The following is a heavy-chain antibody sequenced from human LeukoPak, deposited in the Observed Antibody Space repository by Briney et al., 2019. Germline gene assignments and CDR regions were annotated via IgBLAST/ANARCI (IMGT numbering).Heavy chain of an antibody. D-gene: IGHD6-13*01. CDR1: GFTVSSNY. Sequence: QPGGSLRLSCAASGFTVSSNYMSWVRQAPGKGLEWVSVIYSGGSTYYADSVKGRFTISRDNSKNTLYLQMNSLRAEDTAVYYCARGEGSSWYGYYFDYWGQGTLVTVSS. CDR3: ARGEGSSWYGYYFDY. J-gene: IGHJ4*02. V-gene: IGHV3-53*01. CDR2: IYSGGST.